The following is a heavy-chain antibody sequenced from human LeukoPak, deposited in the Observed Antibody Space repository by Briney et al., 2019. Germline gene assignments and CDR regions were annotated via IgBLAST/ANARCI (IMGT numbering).Heavy chain of an antibody. CDR1: GGSISSYY. CDR3: ARYASSAAEKNY. CDR2: IYYSGST. Sequence: SETLSLTCTVSGGSISSYYWSWIRQPPGKGLEWIGYIYYSGSTNYNPSLKSRVTISVDTSKNQFSLKLSSVTAADTAVYYCARYASSAAEKNYWGQGTLVTVSS. D-gene: IGHD6-6*01. J-gene: IGHJ4*02. V-gene: IGHV4-59*01.